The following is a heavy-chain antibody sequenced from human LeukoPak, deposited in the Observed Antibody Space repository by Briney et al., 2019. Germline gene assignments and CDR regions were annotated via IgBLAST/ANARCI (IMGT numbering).Heavy chain of an antibody. CDR2: INTDGSST. D-gene: IGHD1-7*01. CDR1: GFTFSDYW. Sequence: GGSLRLSCAASGFTFSDYWMHWVRQAPGKGLVWVSRINTDGSSTRYADSVKGRFTISRDNAKNTLYLQMNSLRAEDTAVYYCARSRSGTTYYYYYMDVWGKGTTVIVSS. CDR3: ARSRSGTTYYYYYMDV. J-gene: IGHJ6*03. V-gene: IGHV3-74*01.